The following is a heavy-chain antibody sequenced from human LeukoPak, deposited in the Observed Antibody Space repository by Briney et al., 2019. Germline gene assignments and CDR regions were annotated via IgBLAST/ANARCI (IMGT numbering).Heavy chain of an antibody. CDR2: IYYSGST. CDR1: GGSISSYY. V-gene: IGHV4-59*01. Sequence: PSETLSLTCTVSGGSISSYYWNWIRQPPGKGLEWIGYIYYSGSTNYNPSLKSRVSISVDTSKNQFSLKLSSVTAADTAVYYCARDFRGSVDAFDIWGQGTMVAVSS. CDR3: ARDFRGSVDAFDI. J-gene: IGHJ3*02.